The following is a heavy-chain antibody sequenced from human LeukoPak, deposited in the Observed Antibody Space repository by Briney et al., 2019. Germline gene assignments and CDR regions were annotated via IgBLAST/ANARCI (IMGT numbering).Heavy chain of an antibody. CDR3: ARDGDSSSWMDAFDI. CDR2: INPNSGGT. CDR1: GYTFTSYD. Sequence: ASVKVSCKASGYTFTSYDINWVRQATGQGLEWMGWINPNSGGTNYAQKFQGRVTMTRDTSISTAYMELSRLRSDDTAVYYCARDGDSSSWMDAFDIWGQGTMVTVSS. V-gene: IGHV1-2*02. D-gene: IGHD6-13*01. J-gene: IGHJ3*02.